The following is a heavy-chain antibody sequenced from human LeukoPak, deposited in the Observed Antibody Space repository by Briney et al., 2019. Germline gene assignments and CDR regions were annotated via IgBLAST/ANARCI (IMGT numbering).Heavy chain of an antibody. J-gene: IGHJ6*02. Sequence: ASVTVSCTASGYTFTGYYMHWVRQAPGQGLEWMGWINPNSGGTNYAQKFQGWVTMTRDTSTSTVYMELSSLRSEDTAVYYCAREYYYGSGSPAQNYYYYGMDVWGQGTTVTVSS. CDR2: INPNSGGT. D-gene: IGHD3-10*01. CDR3: AREYYYGSGSPAQNYYYYGMDV. V-gene: IGHV1-2*04. CDR1: GYTFTGYY.